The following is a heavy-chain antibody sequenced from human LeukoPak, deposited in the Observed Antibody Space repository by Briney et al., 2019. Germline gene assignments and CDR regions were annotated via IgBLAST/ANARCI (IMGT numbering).Heavy chain of an antibody. V-gene: IGHV3-48*03. J-gene: IGHJ5*02. Sequence: PGGSLRLSCVASGFTFSSFEMNWVRQAPGKGLEWVSYISSSGTTISYADSVKGRFAISRDNANNSLYLQMNSLRVEDTALYHCASYGSANLWGQGTLVTVSS. D-gene: IGHD3-10*01. CDR1: GFTFSSFE. CDR3: ASYGSANL. CDR2: ISSSGTTI.